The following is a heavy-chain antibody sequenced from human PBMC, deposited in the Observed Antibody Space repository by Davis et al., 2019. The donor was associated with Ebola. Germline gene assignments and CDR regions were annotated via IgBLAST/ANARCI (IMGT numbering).Heavy chain of an antibody. J-gene: IGHJ4*02. V-gene: IGHV3-21*01. CDR3: AKTRKAAGYYFDY. Sequence: PGGSLRLSCAASGFTFSSNSMNWVRQAPGKGLEWVSFISSSSNYIYYADSVKGRFTVSRDNAKNSLYLQMNSLRAEDTAVYYCAKTRKAAGYYFDYWGQGTLVTVSS. D-gene: IGHD6-13*01. CDR1: GFTFSSNS. CDR2: ISSSSNYI.